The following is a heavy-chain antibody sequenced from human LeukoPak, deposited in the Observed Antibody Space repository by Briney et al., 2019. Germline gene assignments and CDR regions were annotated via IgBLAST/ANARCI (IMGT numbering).Heavy chain of an antibody. CDR2: ISGSGGGT. V-gene: IGHV3-23*01. Sequence: GGSLRLSCAASGFTFSSYAMSWVRQAPGKGLEWVSAISGSGGGTYYADSVKGRFTISRDNSKNTLYLQMNSLRIEDTAVYYCAKDVFGSVDYWGEGTLVTVSS. J-gene: IGHJ4*02. CDR1: GFTFSSYA. CDR3: AKDVFGSVDY. D-gene: IGHD3-10*01.